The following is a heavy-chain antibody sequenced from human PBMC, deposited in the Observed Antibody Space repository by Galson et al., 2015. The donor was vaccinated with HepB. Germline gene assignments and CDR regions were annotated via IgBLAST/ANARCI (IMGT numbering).Heavy chain of an antibody. CDR1: GGTFTNYA. CDR2: IIPLFGTA. D-gene: IGHD3-10*01. Sequence: SVKVSCKASGGTFTNYAISWVRRAPGQGLEWLGGIIPLFGTANYAQNFQGRVTITADKSTTTCYLEVSSLRFEDTAVYYCATDPGFGDLSANWFDPWGQGTLVTVSS. CDR3: ATDPGFGDLSANWFDP. V-gene: IGHV1-69*06. J-gene: IGHJ5*02.